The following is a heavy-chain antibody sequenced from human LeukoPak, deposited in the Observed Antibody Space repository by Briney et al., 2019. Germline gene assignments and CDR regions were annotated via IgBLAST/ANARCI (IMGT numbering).Heavy chain of an antibody. Sequence: ASVKVSCTASGYTFTSYGISRVRQAPGQGLEWMGWISAYNGNTNYAQKLQGRVTMTTDTSTSTAYMELRSLRSDDTAVYYCARGGFYDILTGSAPGWFDPWGQGTLVTVSS. D-gene: IGHD3-9*01. J-gene: IGHJ5*02. CDR2: ISAYNGNT. CDR1: GYTFTSYG. V-gene: IGHV1-18*01. CDR3: ARGGFYDILTGSAPGWFDP.